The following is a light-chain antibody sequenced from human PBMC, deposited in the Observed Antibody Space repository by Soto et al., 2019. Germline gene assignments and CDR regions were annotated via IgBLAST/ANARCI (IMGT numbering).Light chain of an antibody. CDR1: QTVRGK. CDR2: GAS. V-gene: IGKV3-15*01. J-gene: IGKJ1*01. Sequence: EVVLTQSPATLSVSPGERVTLSCRASQTVRGKLAWYHQKPGQAPRLLIYGASTRETGIPARFSGSGSETDFTLTISSLQSEDSGIYYCQQYNVWPTFGQGTRVEIK. CDR3: QQYNVWPT.